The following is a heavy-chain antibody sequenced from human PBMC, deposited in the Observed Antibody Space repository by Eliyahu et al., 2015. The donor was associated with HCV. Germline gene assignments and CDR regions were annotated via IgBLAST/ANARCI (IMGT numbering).Heavy chain of an antibody. CDR1: GFALSSHW. CDR2: INGDGRSI. Sequence: EVQLVESGGGLVQPGGSLRLSCAASGFALSSHWMHWVRQAPGTGLVWVARINGDGRSIRYVDSVKGRFTISRDNAKNTLYLQMNSLRAEDTAVYYCAREIVVVSGVICALDMWGQGTKVTVSS. J-gene: IGHJ3*02. CDR3: AREIVVVSGVICALDM. D-gene: IGHD2-2*01. V-gene: IGHV3-74*01.